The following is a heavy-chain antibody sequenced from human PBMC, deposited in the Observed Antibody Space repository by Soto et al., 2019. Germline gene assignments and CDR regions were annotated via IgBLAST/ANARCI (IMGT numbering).Heavy chain of an antibody. Sequence: ASVKVSCKASGYTFIRYGITWVRQAPGQGLEWLGWISAYNDYTIYTQKLQGRVTMTTDTSSNTVYMELRSLGSDDTAVYYCARGHPEQWSLYYFDYWGQGTLVTVSS. CDR3: ARGHPEQWSLYYFDY. D-gene: IGHD6-19*01. CDR2: ISAYNDYT. V-gene: IGHV1-18*01. CDR1: GYTFIRYG. J-gene: IGHJ4*02.